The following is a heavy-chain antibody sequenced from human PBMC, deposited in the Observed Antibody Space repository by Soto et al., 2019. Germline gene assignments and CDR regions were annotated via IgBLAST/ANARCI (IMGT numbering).Heavy chain of an antibody. CDR2: INAGNGNT. Sequence: ASVKVSCKASGYTFASYAMHWVRRAPGQRLEWMGWINAGNGNTKYSQKFQGRVTITRDTSASTAYMELSSLRSEDTAVYYCARSDPYRLRLGELSPFDYWGQGTLVTVSS. J-gene: IGHJ4*02. CDR3: ARSDPYRLRLGELSPFDY. D-gene: IGHD3-16*02. CDR1: GYTFASYA. V-gene: IGHV1-3*01.